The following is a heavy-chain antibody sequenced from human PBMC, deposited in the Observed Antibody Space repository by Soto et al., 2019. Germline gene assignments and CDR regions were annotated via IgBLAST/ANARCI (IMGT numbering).Heavy chain of an antibody. CDR1: GFTFSSYA. D-gene: IGHD5-12*01. CDR2: ISGSGGTT. V-gene: IGHV3-23*01. Sequence: EVQLLESGGGLVQPGGSLRLSCAASGFTFSSYAMSWVRQAPGKGLEWVSAISGSGGTTYYADSVKGRFTISRDNSKNTLYLQMNNLRAEDAAVYYCAKDRYTGYDLPCDYWGQGTLVTVSS. J-gene: IGHJ4*02. CDR3: AKDRYTGYDLPCDY.